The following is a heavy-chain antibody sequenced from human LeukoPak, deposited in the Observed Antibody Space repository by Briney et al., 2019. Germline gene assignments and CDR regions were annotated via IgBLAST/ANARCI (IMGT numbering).Heavy chain of an antibody. CDR3: ARVMHAASPGIIGPDDPFEI. V-gene: IGHV1-2*02. Sequence: ASVTVSCKGSGYTLTGYYMHWVRQAPGQGLEWMGWINAKSGATNFEQKFQGRVTMTRDTSISTAYMELSRLRSDDTAVYFCARVMHAASPGIIGPDDPFEIWGQGTMVTVSA. D-gene: IGHD6-13*01. CDR1: GYTLTGYY. J-gene: IGHJ3*02. CDR2: INAKSGAT.